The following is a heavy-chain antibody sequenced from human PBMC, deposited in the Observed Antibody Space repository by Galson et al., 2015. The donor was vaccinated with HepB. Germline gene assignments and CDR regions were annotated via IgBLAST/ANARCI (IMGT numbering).Heavy chain of an antibody. Sequence: CKASGGTFSSYAISWMRQAPGQGLEWMGRIIPILGIANYAQKFQGRVTITADKSTSTAYMELSSLRSEDTAVYYCAREAADRYCSSTSCFVYDYWGQGTLVTVSS. V-gene: IGHV1-69*04. CDR3: AREAADRYCSSTSCFVYDY. CDR2: IIPILGIA. CDR1: GGTFSSYA. D-gene: IGHD2-2*01. J-gene: IGHJ4*02.